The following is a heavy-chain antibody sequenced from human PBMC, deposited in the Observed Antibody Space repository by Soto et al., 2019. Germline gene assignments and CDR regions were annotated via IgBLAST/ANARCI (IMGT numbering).Heavy chain of an antibody. J-gene: IGHJ4*02. CDR3: ARGPRIAVAGPFDY. CDR1: GGSFSCYY. Sequence: SETLSLTCAVYGGSFSCYYWSWIRQPPGKGLEWIGEINHSGSTNYNPSLKSRVTISVDTSKNQFSLKLSSVTAADTAVYYCARGPRIAVAGPFDYWGQGTLVTVSS. V-gene: IGHV4-34*01. D-gene: IGHD6-19*01. CDR2: INHSGST.